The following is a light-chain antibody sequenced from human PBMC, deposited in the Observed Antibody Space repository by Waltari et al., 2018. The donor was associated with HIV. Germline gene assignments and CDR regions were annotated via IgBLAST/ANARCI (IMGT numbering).Light chain of an antibody. CDR1: SSDVGNYNE. CDR3: SSFTTSITVV. CDR2: DVS. J-gene: IGLJ2*01. Sequence: QSALTQPPSVSGSLGQSVTISCTGTSSDVGNYNEVSWYQQSPGTAPKLMISDVSSRPSGVPDRFSGSKSGNTASLTISWLHAEDESYYYCSSFTTSITVVFGGGTKLTVL. V-gene: IGLV2-18*02.